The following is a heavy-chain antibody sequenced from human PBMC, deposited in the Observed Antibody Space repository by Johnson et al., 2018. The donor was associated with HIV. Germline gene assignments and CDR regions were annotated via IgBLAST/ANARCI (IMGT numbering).Heavy chain of an antibody. V-gene: IGHV3-20*04. Sequence: VQLVESGGGVVRPGESLRLSCAASGFRFHEYGMTWVRQVPGKGLEWVSGINLNGGSIGYADSVKGRFTISRDNAKNSLYLQMNSLRAEDTAVFYCARAVGAGGIWGQGTMVTVSS. CDR3: ARAVGAGGI. CDR2: INLNGGSI. J-gene: IGHJ3*02. CDR1: GFRFHEYG. D-gene: IGHD1-26*01.